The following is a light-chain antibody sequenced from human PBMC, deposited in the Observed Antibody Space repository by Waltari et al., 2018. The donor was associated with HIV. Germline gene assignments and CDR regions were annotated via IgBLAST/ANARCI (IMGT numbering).Light chain of an antibody. V-gene: IGLV1-36*01. CDR3: AAWDDNLNGYV. CDR1: SSNIGNNA. Sequence: QSVLTQPPSVSEAPRQRVTISCSGSSSNIGNNAVNWYQQVPGKAPKLLIYYDDLRPSGVSDRFSGSKSGTSASLAISGLQSEDEAEYYCAAWDDNLNGYVFGTGTKVTGL. CDR2: YDD. J-gene: IGLJ1*01.